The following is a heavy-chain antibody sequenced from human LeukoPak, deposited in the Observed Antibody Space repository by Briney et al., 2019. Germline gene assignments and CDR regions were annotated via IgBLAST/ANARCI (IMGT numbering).Heavy chain of an antibody. CDR3: AREGDGYNFDY. D-gene: IGHD5-24*01. Sequence: GGSLGLSCAASGFTFSSYAMNWVRQAPGKGLEWVAVISYDGSNKYYEDSLKGRFTISRDNSKNTLYLQMNSLRAEDTAVYYCAREGDGYNFDYWGQGTLVTVSS. V-gene: IGHV3-30*01. CDR2: ISYDGSNK. CDR1: GFTFSSYA. J-gene: IGHJ4*02.